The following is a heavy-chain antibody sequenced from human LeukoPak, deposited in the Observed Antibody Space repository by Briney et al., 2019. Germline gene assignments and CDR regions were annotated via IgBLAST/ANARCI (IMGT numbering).Heavy chain of an antibody. J-gene: IGHJ5*02. CDR2: IRSKANSYAT. D-gene: IGHD5-12*01. V-gene: IGHV3-73*01. CDR3: TRPKFHEYSGYDWDENWFDP. Sequence: GGSLRLSCAASGFTFSGSAMHWVRQASGKGLEWVGRIRSKANSYATAYAASVKGRFTISRDDSRNTAYLQMNSLKTEDTAVYYCTRPKFHEYSGYDWDENWFDPWGQGTLVTVSS. CDR1: GFTFSGSA.